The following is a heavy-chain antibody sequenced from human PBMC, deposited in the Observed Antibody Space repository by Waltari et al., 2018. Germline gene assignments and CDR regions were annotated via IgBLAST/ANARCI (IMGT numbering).Heavy chain of an antibody. V-gene: IGHV3-23*03. CDR2: IYSGGSST. Sequence: EVQLLESGGGLVQPGGSLRLSCAASGFTFSSYAMSWVRQAPGKGREWVSVIYSGGSSTYYADAVKGRFTISRDNSKNTLYLQMNSRRAEDTAVYYCAKGAEYSSSPNLFDYWGQGTLVTVSS. D-gene: IGHD6-6*01. CDR3: AKGAEYSSSPNLFDY. CDR1: GFTFSSYA. J-gene: IGHJ4*02.